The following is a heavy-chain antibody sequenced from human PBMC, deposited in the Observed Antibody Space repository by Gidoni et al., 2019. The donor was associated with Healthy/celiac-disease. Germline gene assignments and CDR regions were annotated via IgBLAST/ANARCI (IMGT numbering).Heavy chain of an antibody. J-gene: IGHJ3*02. CDR2: IRSKANSYAT. D-gene: IGHD5-12*01. CDR3: TAYLRVEMATSYAFDI. Sequence: VRQASGKGLEWVGRIRSKANSYATAYAASVKGRFTISRDDSKNTAYLQMNSLKTEDTAVYYCTAYLRVEMATSYAFDIWGQGTMVTVSS. V-gene: IGHV3-73*01.